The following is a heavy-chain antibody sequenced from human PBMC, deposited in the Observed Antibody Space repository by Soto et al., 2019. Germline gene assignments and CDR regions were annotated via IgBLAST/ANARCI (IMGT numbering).Heavy chain of an antibody. D-gene: IGHD2-2*01. CDR1: GGSISSGGYS. V-gene: IGHV4-30-2*01. CDR3: ARVFVVVPAAIYWFDP. Sequence: TSETLSLTCAVSGGSISSGGYSWSWIRQPPGKGLEWIGYIYHSGSTYYNPSLKSRVTISVDRSKNQFSLKLSSVTAADTAVYYCARVFVVVPAAIYWFDPWGQGTLVTVSS. J-gene: IGHJ5*02. CDR2: IYHSGST.